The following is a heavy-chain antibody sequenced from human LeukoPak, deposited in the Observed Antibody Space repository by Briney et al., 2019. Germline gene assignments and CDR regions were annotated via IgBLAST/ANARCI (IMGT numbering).Heavy chain of an antibody. D-gene: IGHD1-26*01. CDR3: ARGDSGSYYFDY. Sequence: GGSLRLSCAASGFTFSSYEMNWVRQAPGRGLEWVSYISSSGSTIYYADSVKGRFTISRDNAKNSLYLQMNSLRAEDTAVYYCARGDSGSYYFDYWGQGTLVTVSS. CDR1: GFTFSSYE. CDR2: ISSSGSTI. V-gene: IGHV3-48*03. J-gene: IGHJ4*02.